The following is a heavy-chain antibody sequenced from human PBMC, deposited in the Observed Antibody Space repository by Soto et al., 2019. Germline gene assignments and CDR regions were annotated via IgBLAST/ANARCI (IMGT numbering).Heavy chain of an antibody. V-gene: IGHV4-4*07. CDR1: GASLSSFY. CDR2: VHTSGYT. D-gene: IGHD6-19*01. CDR3: AREVAAPLGWFDP. Sequence: LSLTCTVSGASLSSFYWSWIRQPAGKGLEWSGRVHTSGYTDFNPSLRSRVTMSVDTSRNQFSLKVTSMTAADTAVYYCAREVAAPLGWFDPWAQVTLVTVPS. J-gene: IGHJ5*02.